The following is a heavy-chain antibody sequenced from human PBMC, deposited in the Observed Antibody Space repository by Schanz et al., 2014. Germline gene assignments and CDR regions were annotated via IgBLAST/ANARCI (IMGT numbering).Heavy chain of an antibody. D-gene: IGHD3-10*01. CDR1: GFTFSDYS. V-gene: IGHV3-7*05. J-gene: IGHJ4*02. Sequence: EVQLVESGGGWVQPGGSLRLSCAASGFTFSDYSMNWVRQAPGKGPEWVANIKHDGSVKDYVDSVEGRFTISRDNAKRSLFLQMNSLRAEDTAVYYCARIGGSVFDYWAQGTLVTVSS. CDR3: ARIGGSVFDY. CDR2: IKHDGSVK.